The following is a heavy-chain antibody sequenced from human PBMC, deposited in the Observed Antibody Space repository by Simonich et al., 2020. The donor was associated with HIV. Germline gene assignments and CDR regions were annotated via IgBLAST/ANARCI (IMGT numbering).Heavy chain of an antibody. J-gene: IGHJ4*02. D-gene: IGHD3-22*01. CDR1: GGSFSGYY. Sequence: QVQLQQWGAGLLKPSETLSLTCAVYGGSFSGYYWSGIRQPPGKGRGWIGEINHSGSTNYNPSLKSRVTISVDTSKNQFSLKLSSVTAADTAVYYCARRGPRYYDSSGYYSRWGQGTLVTVSS. CDR2: INHSGST. V-gene: IGHV4-34*01. CDR3: ARRGPRYYDSSGYYSR.